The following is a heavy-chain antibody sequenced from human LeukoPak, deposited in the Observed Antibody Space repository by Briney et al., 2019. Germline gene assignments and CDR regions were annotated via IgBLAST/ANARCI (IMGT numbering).Heavy chain of an antibody. CDR1: GFTFSSYG. J-gene: IGHJ4*02. V-gene: IGHV3-33*06. D-gene: IGHD3-10*01. CDR3: AKEKLWFGELLTYYFDY. Sequence: GGSLRLSCAASGFTFSSYGMHWVRQAPGKGLEWVAVIWYDGSNKYYADSVKGRFTISRDNSKNTLYLQMSSLRAEDTAVYYCAKEKLWFGELLTYYFDYWGQGTLVTVSS. CDR2: IWYDGSNK.